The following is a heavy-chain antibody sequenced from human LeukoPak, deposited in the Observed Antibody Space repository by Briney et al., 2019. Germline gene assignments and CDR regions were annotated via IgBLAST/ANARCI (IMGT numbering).Heavy chain of an antibody. CDR3: ARDEDWSGYYGAFDI. V-gene: IGHV3-21*01. CDR1: GFTFSSYS. D-gene: IGHD3-3*01. CDR2: ISSSSSYI. Sequence: GGSLRLSCAASGFTFSSYSMNWVRQAPGKGLEWVSSISSSSSYIYYADSVKGRFTISRDNAKNTLYLQMNSLRAEDTAVYYCARDEDWSGYYGAFDIWGQGTMVTVSS. J-gene: IGHJ3*02.